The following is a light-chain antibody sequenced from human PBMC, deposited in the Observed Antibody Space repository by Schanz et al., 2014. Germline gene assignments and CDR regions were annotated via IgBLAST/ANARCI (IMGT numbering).Light chain of an antibody. J-gene: IGLJ1*01. V-gene: IGLV1-44*01. Sequence: QSVLTQPPSASGTPGQRVTISCSGSSSNIGSNSVNWYQQLPGTAPKVLIYFNDQRPSGVPDRFSGSRSGPSASLAITGLQTEDEADYYCQSYDISLSVLYVFGTGTKLTVL. CDR1: SSNIGSNS. CDR3: QSYDISLSVLYV. CDR2: FND.